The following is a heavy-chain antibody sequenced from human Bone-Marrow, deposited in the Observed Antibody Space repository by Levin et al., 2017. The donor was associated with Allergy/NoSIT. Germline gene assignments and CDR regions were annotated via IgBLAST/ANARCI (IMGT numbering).Heavy chain of an antibody. CDR2: TYYRSRWSN. CDR1: GDTIFASNVA. V-gene: IGHV6-1*01. D-gene: IGHD5-24*01. J-gene: IGHJ3*02. Sequence: PSETLSLTCGISGDTIFASNVAWNWIRQSPSRGLEWLGRTYYRSRWSNDFAVSVKSRITINPDTSKNQFSLQLNSVIPEDTAVYYCVRGQFSAFDIWGQGTAVTVSS. CDR3: VRGQFSAFDI.